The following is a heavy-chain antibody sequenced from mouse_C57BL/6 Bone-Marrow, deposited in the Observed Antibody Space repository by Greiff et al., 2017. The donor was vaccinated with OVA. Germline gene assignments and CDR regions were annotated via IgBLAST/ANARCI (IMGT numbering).Heavy chain of an antibody. V-gene: IGHV5-6*01. J-gene: IGHJ4*01. Sequence: EVQLVESGGDLVKPGGSLKLSCAASGFTFSSYGMSWVRQTPDKRLEWVATISSGGGYTYYPDSVKGRFTISRDNAKNTLYLQMSSLKSEDTAMYYCAREKSYDRGYYYAMDDWGKGTSVTVSS. CDR3: AREKSYDRGYYYAMDD. D-gene: IGHD2-12*01. CDR2: ISSGGGYT. CDR1: GFTFSSYG.